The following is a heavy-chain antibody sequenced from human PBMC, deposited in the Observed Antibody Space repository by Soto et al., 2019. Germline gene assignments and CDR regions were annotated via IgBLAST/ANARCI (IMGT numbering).Heavy chain of an antibody. Sequence: GGSLRLSCTASGFTFGDYAMSWFRQAPGKGLEWVGFIRSKAYGGTTEYAASVKGRFTISRDDSKSIAYLQMNSLKTEDTAVYYCTRSYSSSSWDIWDQGTMVTVSS. V-gene: IGHV3-49*03. CDR1: GFTFGDYA. D-gene: IGHD6-13*01. CDR2: IRSKAYGGTT. CDR3: TRSYSSSSWDI. J-gene: IGHJ3*02.